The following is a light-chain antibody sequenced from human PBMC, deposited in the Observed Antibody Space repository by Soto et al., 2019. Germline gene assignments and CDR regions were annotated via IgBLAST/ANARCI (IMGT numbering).Light chain of an antibody. CDR3: HSRA. Sequence: DIQMTQSPSTLSGSAGDRITITCRASQTISRWLAWYQQKPGRDPKLLIYDASTLESGVPSRFSGSGSETEFTLTISRLQPDDFATYFCHSRAFGQGTRRRL. CDR2: DAS. CDR1: QTISRW. J-gene: IGKJ5*01. V-gene: IGKV1-5*01.